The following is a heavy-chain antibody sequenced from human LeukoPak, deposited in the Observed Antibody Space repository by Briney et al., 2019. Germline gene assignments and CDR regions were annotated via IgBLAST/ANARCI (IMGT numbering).Heavy chain of an antibody. CDR3: ALPVGGPFDN. CDR2: IYYSGST. V-gene: IGHV4-39*07. CDR1: GGSISSSSYY. Sequence: SETLSLTCTVSGGSISSSSYYWGWIRQPPGKGLEWIGSIYYSGSTYYNPSLKSRVTISVDTSKNQFSLMLRSVTAADTAVYYCALPVGGPFDNWGQGTLVTVSS. J-gene: IGHJ4*02. D-gene: IGHD6-19*01.